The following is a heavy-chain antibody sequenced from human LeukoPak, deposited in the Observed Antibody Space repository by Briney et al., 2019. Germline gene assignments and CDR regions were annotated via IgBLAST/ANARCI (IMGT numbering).Heavy chain of an antibody. V-gene: IGHV4-39*01. CDR1: GAPFSSGSYS. CDR3: ARLSYCSGRSCNFDN. J-gene: IGHJ4*02. CDR2: IFYGGS. D-gene: IGHD2-15*01. Sequence: SETLSLTCTVSGAPFSSGSYSWGWIRQPPGKGLEWIGSIFYGGSHEPSLKSRVTISEDTSKNQLFLKLTSVTAADTAVYYCARLSYCSGRSCNFDNWGQGTLVTVSS.